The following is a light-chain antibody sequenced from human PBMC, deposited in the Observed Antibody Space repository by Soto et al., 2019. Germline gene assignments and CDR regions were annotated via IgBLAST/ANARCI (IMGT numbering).Light chain of an antibody. Sequence: IWLTQSPSLLSASPAARVTICCRISQGISSYFAWYQQKAWKAPELLIYAAPTLQSGVPSRFSGSGSGTDFTLTISCLQPEDFATYYCQQYYSYPRTFGEGTKVDIK. CDR1: QGISSY. CDR2: AAP. V-gene: IGKV1D-8*02. CDR3: QQYYSYPRT. J-gene: IGKJ4*01.